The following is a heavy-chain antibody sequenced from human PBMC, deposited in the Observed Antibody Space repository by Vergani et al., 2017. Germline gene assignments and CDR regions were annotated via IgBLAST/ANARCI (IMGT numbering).Heavy chain of an antibody. CDR2: INAGNGNT. J-gene: IGHJ4*02. D-gene: IGHD2-21*01. Sequence: VQLVQSGAEVKKPGESLRISCKGSGYTLTDYAIHWVRQAPAQRLEWMGWINAGNGNTKYSQRVQGRVTITSNNSASTAYMELSSLKSEDTAVYYCATSISGDCFDYWGQGTLVTVSS. CDR1: GYTLTDYA. CDR3: ATSISGDCFDY. V-gene: IGHV1-3*01.